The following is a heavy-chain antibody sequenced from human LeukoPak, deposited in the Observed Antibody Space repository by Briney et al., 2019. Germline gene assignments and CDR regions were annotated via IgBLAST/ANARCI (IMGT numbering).Heavy chain of an antibody. CDR3: AKEGPSSSGYQPLDS. CDR2: ICRNSGCL. Sequence: GGSLRLSYAASGFTFDNYPMHWVRQAPGKGPEWVSGICRNSGCLGYADSVKGRFTISRDDAKNSLYPQINSLRAEDTALYYCAKEGPSSSGYQPLDSWGQGTLVTVSS. V-gene: IGHV3-9*01. CDR1: GFTFDNYP. J-gene: IGHJ4*02. D-gene: IGHD3-22*01.